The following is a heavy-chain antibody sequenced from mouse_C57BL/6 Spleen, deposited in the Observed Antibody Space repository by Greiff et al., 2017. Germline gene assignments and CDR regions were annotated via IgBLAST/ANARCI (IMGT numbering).Heavy chain of an antibody. V-gene: IGHV7-1*01. CDR3: ARDAWGLRYFDV. J-gene: IGHJ1*03. D-gene: IGHD2-13*01. CDR2: SRNKANDYTT. CDR1: GFTFSDFY. Sequence: EVQLVESGGGLVQSGRSLRLSCATSGFTFSDFYMEWVRQAPGKGLEWIAASRNKANDYTTEYSASVKGRFIVSRDTSQSILYLQMNALRAEDTAIYYCARDAWGLRYFDVWGTGTTVTVSS.